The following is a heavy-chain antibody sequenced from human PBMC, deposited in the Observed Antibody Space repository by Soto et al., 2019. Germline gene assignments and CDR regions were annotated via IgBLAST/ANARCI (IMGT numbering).Heavy chain of an antibody. CDR1: GFTFSNSW. D-gene: IGHD4-17*01. J-gene: IGHJ1*01. V-gene: IGHV3-7*01. CDR2: IHPDGGER. CDR3: AKLALVFGDVYQH. Sequence: GGSLRLSCVASGFTFSNSWMSWVRQAPGKGPEWVANIHPDGGERYYAGSMKGRFTISRDNAENSLYLQMDGLRAEDTAVYYCAKLALVFGDVYQHWGQGSLVTVSS.